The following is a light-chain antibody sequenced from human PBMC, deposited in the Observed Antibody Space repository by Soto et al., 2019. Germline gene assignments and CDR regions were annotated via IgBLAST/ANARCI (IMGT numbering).Light chain of an antibody. Sequence: VLTQSPATLPVSPGERAALSCRASQSVSSNLAWYQQKPGPAPKLLIYGASTRATGIPARFSGSGSGTEFTLTISSRQSEDYAVYYCQQYNNWSQTFGQGAKVDIK. CDR3: QQYNNWSQT. CDR1: QSVSSN. CDR2: GAS. J-gene: IGKJ1*01. V-gene: IGKV3-15*01.